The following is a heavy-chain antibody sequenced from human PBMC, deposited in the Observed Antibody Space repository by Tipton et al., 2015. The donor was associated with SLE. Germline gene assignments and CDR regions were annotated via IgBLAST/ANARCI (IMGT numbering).Heavy chain of an antibody. J-gene: IGHJ4*02. V-gene: IGHV3-21*03. Sequence: SLRLSCAASGFTFSSYRMNWVRQAPGKGLEWVSSISSSSSYIYYSDSVKGRFTISRDNAKNSLYLQMNSLRAEDTAVHYCARGEYYYDSSGSPPDYWGQGTLVTVSS. CDR3: ARGEYYYDSSGSPPDY. D-gene: IGHD3-22*01. CDR1: GFTFSSYR. CDR2: ISSSSSYI.